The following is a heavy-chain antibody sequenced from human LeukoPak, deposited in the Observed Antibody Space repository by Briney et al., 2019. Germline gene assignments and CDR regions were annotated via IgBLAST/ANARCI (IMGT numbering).Heavy chain of an antibody. J-gene: IGHJ4*02. D-gene: IGHD2-2*01. CDR1: GFTFSSYG. CDR3: ARQTNAWPDS. V-gene: IGHV3-33*01. CDR2: IWYDGSNK. Sequence: GGSLRLSCAASGFTFSSYGMHWVRQAPGKGLEWVAVIWYDGSNKYYADSVKGRFTISRDNSKNTLYLQMNSLRVEDTALYYCARQTNAWPDSWGQGTLVTVSS.